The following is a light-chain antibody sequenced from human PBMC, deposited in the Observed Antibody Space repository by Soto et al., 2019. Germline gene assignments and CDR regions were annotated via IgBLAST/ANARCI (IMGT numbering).Light chain of an antibody. J-gene: IGKJ2*01. CDR2: GVS. CDR3: QHFNSYPMYT. CDR1: QGVSSA. V-gene: IGKV1-13*02. Sequence: AIQLTQSPSSLSASVGDRVTITCRASQGVSSALAWYQQKPGKAPKLLIYGVSTLESGVPSRFSGSGSGTEFTLTISSPQPEDFATYCCQHFNSYPMYTFGQGTKLEIK.